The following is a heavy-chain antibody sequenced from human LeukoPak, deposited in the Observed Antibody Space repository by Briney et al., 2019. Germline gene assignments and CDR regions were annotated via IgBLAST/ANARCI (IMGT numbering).Heavy chain of an antibody. Sequence: GGSLRLSCVASGFTVSSNYMSWVRQAPGKGLEGVSIIYSGGSTYHADSVKGRFTISRDDSKNTLYLQMNNLRAEDTAVYYCASHITMVRGATLDYWGQGTLVTVSS. D-gene: IGHD3-10*01. V-gene: IGHV3-66*04. CDR1: GFTVSSNY. J-gene: IGHJ4*02. CDR3: ASHITMVRGATLDY. CDR2: IYSGGST.